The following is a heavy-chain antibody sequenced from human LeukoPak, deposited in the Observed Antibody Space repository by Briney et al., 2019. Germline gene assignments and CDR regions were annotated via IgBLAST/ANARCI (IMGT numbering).Heavy chain of an antibody. J-gene: IGHJ4*02. CDR2: IRYDGSNK. CDR3: AKNLAGTLFDY. CDR1: GFTFSSYG. Sequence: PGGSLRLSCAASGFTFSSYGMHWVRQAPGKGLEWVAFIRYDGSNKYYADSVKGRFTISRDNSKNTLYLQMNGLRAEDTAVYYCAKNLAGTLFDYWGQGTLVTVSS. D-gene: IGHD6-13*01. V-gene: IGHV3-30*02.